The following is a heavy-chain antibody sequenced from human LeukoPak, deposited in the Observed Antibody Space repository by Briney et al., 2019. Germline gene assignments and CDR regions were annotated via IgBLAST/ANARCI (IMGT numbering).Heavy chain of an antibody. CDR1: GFTFSSYG. J-gene: IGHJ4*02. CDR3: AREIPGGAINLDY. Sequence: PGGSLRLSCAASGFTFSSYGMHWVRQAPGKGLEWVAVILSDGSKEFYTDSVKGRFTISRDNSKNTLYLQMNSLRAEDTAVYYCAREIPGGAINLDYWGQGTLVTVSS. CDR2: ILSDGSKE. V-gene: IGHV3-33*01. D-gene: IGHD3-16*01.